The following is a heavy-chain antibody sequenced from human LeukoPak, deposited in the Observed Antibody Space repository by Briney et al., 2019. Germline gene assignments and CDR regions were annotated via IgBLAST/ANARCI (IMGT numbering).Heavy chain of an antibody. Sequence: RASVKVSCKASGGTFSSYAISWVRQAPGQGLEWMRGIIPIFGTANYAQKFQGRVTITADESTSTAYMELSSLRSEDTAVYYCARGADYYGSGNWFDPWGQGTLVTVSS. CDR2: IIPIFGTA. CDR1: GGTFSSYA. CDR3: ARGADYYGSGNWFDP. D-gene: IGHD3-10*01. V-gene: IGHV1-69*01. J-gene: IGHJ5*02.